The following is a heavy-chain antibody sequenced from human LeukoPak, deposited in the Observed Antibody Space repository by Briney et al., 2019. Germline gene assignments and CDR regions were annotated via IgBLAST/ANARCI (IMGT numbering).Heavy chain of an antibody. V-gene: IGHV1-2*02. CDR3: GRKAAARKTSEFDY. D-gene: IGHD6-6*01. J-gene: IGHJ4*02. CDR2: IHPNSGGT. Sequence: ASVKVSCKASGYTFTDYYMNWVRQAPGQGLEWMGWIHPNSGGTNYAQKFQGRVTMTRDTSISTAYMELSRLTFDDTAVYYCGRKAAARKTSEFDYWGQGTLVTVSS. CDR1: GYTFTDYY.